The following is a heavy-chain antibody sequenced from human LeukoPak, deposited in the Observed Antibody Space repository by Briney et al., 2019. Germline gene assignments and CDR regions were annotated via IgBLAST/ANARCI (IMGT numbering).Heavy chain of an antibody. CDR3: ARSDKDSGSLD. D-gene: IGHD1-26*01. CDR2: IIPILGIA. V-gene: IGHV1-69*04. CDR1: GGTFSSYA. Sequence: GASVKVSCKASGGTFSSYAISWVRQAPGQGLEWMGRIIPILGIANYAQKFQGSVTITADKSTSTAYMELSSLRSEDTAVYYCARSDKDSGSLDWGQGTLVTVSS. J-gene: IGHJ4*02.